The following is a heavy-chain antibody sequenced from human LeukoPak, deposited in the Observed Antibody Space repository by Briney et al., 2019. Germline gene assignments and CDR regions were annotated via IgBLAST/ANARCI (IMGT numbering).Heavy chain of an antibody. Sequence: GGSLRLSCAASGFTFSSYSMNWVRQAPGKGLEWVSSIRSSSSYIYYADSVKGRFTISRDNAKNSLYLQMNSLRAEDTAVYYCASDSSGYYVFDYWGQGTLVAVSS. CDR1: GFTFSSYS. V-gene: IGHV3-21*01. CDR2: IRSSSSYI. CDR3: ASDSSGYYVFDY. D-gene: IGHD3-22*01. J-gene: IGHJ4*02.